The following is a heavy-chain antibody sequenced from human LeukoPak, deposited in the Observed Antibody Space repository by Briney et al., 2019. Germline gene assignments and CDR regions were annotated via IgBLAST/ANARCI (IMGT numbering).Heavy chain of an antibody. CDR2: IEQDGSEK. D-gene: IGHD6-6*01. CDR3: ARDRGQWIAPQKRGDYFDY. J-gene: IGHJ4*02. CDR1: GFTFSNYW. V-gene: IGHV3-7*01. Sequence: GGSLRLSCAASGFTFSNYWMSWVRQAPGKGLEWVANIEQDGSEKYYVDSVKGRFTISRDNAKNSLYLQMNSLRAEDTAVYYCARDRGQWIAPQKRGDYFDYWGQGTLVTVSS.